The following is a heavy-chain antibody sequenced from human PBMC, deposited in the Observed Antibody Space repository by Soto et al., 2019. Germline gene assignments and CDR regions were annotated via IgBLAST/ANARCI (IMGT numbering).Heavy chain of an antibody. V-gene: IGHV3-49*04. CDR3: TREVDTHMGGFDS. CDR2: SRTNAYGKIT. Sequence: QPGGSLRLSCTTSGFAFGNYAINWVRHPPGRGLEWIGFSRTNAYGKITDYAASLKARFRISRDDAKNIAYLQMNNLKIEDTSVYYCTREVDTHMGGFDSWGPGTLVTVSS. J-gene: IGHJ4*02. CDR1: GFAFGNYA. D-gene: IGHD2-15*01.